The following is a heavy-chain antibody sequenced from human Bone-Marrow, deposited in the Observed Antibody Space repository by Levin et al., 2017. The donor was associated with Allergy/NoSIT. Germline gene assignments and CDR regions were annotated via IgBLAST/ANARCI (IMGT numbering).Heavy chain of an antibody. D-gene: IGHD2-2*01. CDR3: ARVPFGPSCDAPGGWFDP. J-gene: IGHJ5*02. Sequence: SETLSLTCAISGASVSSNSAAWNWIRQSPSRGLEWLGRTYYRSKWYNDYAVSVKSRITINPDTSKNQFSLQLNSVTPEDTAVYYCARVPFGPSCDAPGGWFDPWGQGTLVTVSS. CDR1: GASVSSNSAA. V-gene: IGHV6-1*01. CDR2: TYYRSKWYN.